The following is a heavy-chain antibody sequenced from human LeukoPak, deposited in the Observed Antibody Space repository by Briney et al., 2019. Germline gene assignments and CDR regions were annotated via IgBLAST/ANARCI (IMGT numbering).Heavy chain of an antibody. CDR1: GFTFSSYW. D-gene: IGHD5-12*01. Sequence: GGSLRLSCAASGFTFSSYWMSWVRQAPGKGLEWVANIKQDGSEKYYVDSVKGRFTISRDNAKNSLYLQMNSLRAEDTAVYYCAIGSRVGVATINPPLYNWFDPWGQGTLVTVSS. CDR2: IKQDGSEK. V-gene: IGHV3-7*01. J-gene: IGHJ5*02. CDR3: AIGSRVGVATINPPLYNWFDP.